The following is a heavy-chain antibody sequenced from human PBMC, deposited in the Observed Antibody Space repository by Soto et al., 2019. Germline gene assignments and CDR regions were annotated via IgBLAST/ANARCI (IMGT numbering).Heavy chain of an antibody. Sequence: QITLKESGPTLVKPTQTLTLTCTFSGFSLSTSGVGVGWIRQPPGKALEWLALIYWDDDKRYSPSLKSRLTITKDTTKNQVVLTTTNMDPVDTATYYCAHRAGWLRSYWYFDLWGRGTLVTVSS. CDR2: IYWDDDK. V-gene: IGHV2-5*02. D-gene: IGHD5-12*01. CDR3: AHRAGWLRSYWYFDL. J-gene: IGHJ2*01. CDR1: GFSLSTSGVG.